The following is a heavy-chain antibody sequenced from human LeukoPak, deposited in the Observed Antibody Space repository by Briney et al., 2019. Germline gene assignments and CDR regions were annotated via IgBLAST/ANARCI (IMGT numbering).Heavy chain of an antibody. CDR1: GDSISSNSDY. CDR3: ARSGGPVYFDY. J-gene: IGHJ4*02. CDR2: IYYSGST. V-gene: IGHV4-39*07. D-gene: IGHD3-16*01. Sequence: SETLSLTCTVSGDSISSNSDYWGWIRQPPGKGLEWIGSIYYSGSTYYNPSLKSRVTISVDTSKNQFSLKLSAVTAADTAVYYCARSGGPVYFDYWGQGTLVTVSS.